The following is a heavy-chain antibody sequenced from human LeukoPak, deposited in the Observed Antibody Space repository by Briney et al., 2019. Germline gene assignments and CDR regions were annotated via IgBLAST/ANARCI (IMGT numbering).Heavy chain of an antibody. Sequence: ASVKVSCKASGYTFTSYGISWVRQAPGQGLEWMGWISAYNGNTNYAQKLQGRVTMTTDTSTSTAYMELRSLRFDDTAVYYCARTGSSWYGPPLYWYFDLWGRGTLVTVSS. CDR1: GYTFTSYG. V-gene: IGHV1-18*01. J-gene: IGHJ2*01. CDR3: ARTGSSWYGPPLYWYFDL. D-gene: IGHD6-13*01. CDR2: ISAYNGNT.